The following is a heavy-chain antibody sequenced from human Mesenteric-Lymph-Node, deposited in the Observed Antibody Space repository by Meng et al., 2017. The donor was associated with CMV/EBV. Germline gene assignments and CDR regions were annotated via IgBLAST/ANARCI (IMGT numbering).Heavy chain of an antibody. J-gene: IGHJ6*02. CDR3: ARGGDTYYDFWSDARIYGMDV. V-gene: IGHV1-8*03. Sequence: ASVQVSCKASGYTFTSYDINWLRQATGQGREWMAWMNPNSGNTGYAQKFQGRVTISRNTSTSTAYMELSNLRSEDTAVYYCARGGDTYYDFWSDARIYGMDVWGQGTTVTVSS. CDR1: GYTFTSYD. D-gene: IGHD3-3*01. CDR2: MNPNSGNT.